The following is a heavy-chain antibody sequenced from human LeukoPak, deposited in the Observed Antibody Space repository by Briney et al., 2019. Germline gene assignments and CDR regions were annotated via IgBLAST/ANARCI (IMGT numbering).Heavy chain of an antibody. Sequence: GSLRLSCAASGFTFSSYAMSWVRQTPGKGLEWVSAISGSGGSTYYADSVKGRFTISRDNCKNTLYLQMNSLRAEDTAVYNSAKDRYYYGSGIHWFDPWGQETLVTVSS. CDR1: GFTFSSYA. V-gene: IGHV3-23*01. J-gene: IGHJ5*02. CDR3: AKDRYYYGSGIHWFDP. CDR2: ISGSGGST. D-gene: IGHD3-10*01.